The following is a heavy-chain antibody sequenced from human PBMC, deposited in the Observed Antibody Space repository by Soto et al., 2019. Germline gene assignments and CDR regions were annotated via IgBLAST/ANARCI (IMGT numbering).Heavy chain of an antibody. V-gene: IGHV1-18*01. Sequence: ASVKVSCKASGYTFTSYGISWVRQAPGQGLEWMGWISAYNGNTNYAQKLQGGVTMTTDTSTSTAYMELRSLRSDDTAVYYCARGLHYYYYYYMDVWGKGTTVTVSS. CDR2: ISAYNGNT. J-gene: IGHJ6*03. CDR3: ARGLHYYYYYYMDV. CDR1: GYTFTSYG.